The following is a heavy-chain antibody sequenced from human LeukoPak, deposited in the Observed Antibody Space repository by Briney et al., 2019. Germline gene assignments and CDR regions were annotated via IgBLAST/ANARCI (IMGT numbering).Heavy chain of an antibody. V-gene: IGHV4-34*01. CDR3: ARRPLNRGLTSWKRGGNFHN. J-gene: IGHJ4*02. CDR1: GGSFSGYY. Sequence: KSSETLSLTCAVYGGSFSGYYWSWVRQPPGKGLEWIGEINHSGSTNYNPSLKSRVTISIDTSKNQFSLKLTSVTAADTAVFYCARRPLNRGLTSWKRGGNFHNWGQGTLVTVSS. CDR2: INHSGST. D-gene: IGHD2-2*01.